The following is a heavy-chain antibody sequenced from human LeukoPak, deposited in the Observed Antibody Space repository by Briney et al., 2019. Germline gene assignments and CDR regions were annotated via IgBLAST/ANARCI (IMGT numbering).Heavy chain of an antibody. CDR3: ARDSSSWYGLDY. CDR2: IYHSGST. V-gene: IGHV4-38-2*02. Sequence: SETLSLTCTVSGFSISSAYYWGWIRQPPGKGLEWIGSIYHSGSTYNNPSLKSRVTISVDTSKNQFSLKLSSVTAADTAVYYCARDSSSWYGLDYWGQGTLVTVSS. CDR1: GFSISSAYY. D-gene: IGHD6-13*01. J-gene: IGHJ4*02.